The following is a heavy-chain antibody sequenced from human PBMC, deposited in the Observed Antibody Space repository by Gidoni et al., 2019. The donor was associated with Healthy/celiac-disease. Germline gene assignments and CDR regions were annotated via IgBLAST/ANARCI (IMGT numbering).Heavy chain of an antibody. CDR2: INHSGST. D-gene: IGHD6-13*01. CDR1: GGSFSGYY. J-gene: IGHJ5*02. Sequence: QVQLQQWGAGLLKPSETLSLTCAVYGGSFSGYYWSWIRQPPGKGLEWIGEINHSGSTNYNPSLKSRVTISVDTSKNQFSLKLSSVTAADTAVYYCARGLTQQRGGGNWFDPWGQGTLVTVSS. CDR3: ARGLTQQRGGGNWFDP. V-gene: IGHV4-34*01.